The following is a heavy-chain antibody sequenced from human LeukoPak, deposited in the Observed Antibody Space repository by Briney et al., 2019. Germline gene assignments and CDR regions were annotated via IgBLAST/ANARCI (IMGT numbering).Heavy chain of an antibody. CDR3: ARISQWLGTFDY. Sequence: GGSLRLSCAASGLTFSSYGMHWVRQAPGKGLEWVAFIRYDGSNKYYADSVKGRFTISRDNSKNTLYLQMNSLRAEDTAVYYCARISQWLGTFDYWGQGTLVTVSS. CDR2: IRYDGSNK. J-gene: IGHJ4*02. V-gene: IGHV3-30*02. CDR1: GLTFSSYG. D-gene: IGHD6-19*01.